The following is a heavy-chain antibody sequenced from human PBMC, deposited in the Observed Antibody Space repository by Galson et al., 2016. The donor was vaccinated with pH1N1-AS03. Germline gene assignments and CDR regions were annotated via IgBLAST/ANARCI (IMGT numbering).Heavy chain of an antibody. V-gene: IGHV3-74*01. J-gene: IGHJ4*02. D-gene: IGHD3-10*01. CDR2: VNGDGSST. Sequence: SLRLSCAASGLTFSNLWMHWVRQGPGKGLVWVARVNGDGSSTTYADSVKGRFTISRDNAKNTVYLQMISLRAVDTAVYYCATGRGYYYEDWGQGTLVTVSS. CDR1: GLTFSNLW. CDR3: ATGRGYYYED.